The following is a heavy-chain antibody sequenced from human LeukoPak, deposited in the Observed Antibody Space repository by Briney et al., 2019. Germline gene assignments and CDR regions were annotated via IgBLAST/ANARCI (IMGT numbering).Heavy chain of an antibody. CDR1: GDSITSDGYY. CDR2: IYHSGST. Sequence: KPSETLSLTCSVSGDSITSDGYYWSWIRQPPGKGLEWIGYIYHSGSTYYNPSLKSRVTISVDRSKNQFSLKLSSVTAADTAVYYCARGAPFPQQLVQCWGQGTLVTVSS. V-gene: IGHV4-30-2*01. D-gene: IGHD6-13*01. J-gene: IGHJ4*02. CDR3: ARGAPFPQQLVQC.